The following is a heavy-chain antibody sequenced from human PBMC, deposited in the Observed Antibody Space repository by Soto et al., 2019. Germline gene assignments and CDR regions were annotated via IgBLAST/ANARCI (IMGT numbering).Heavy chain of an antibody. CDR2: IYYSGST. J-gene: IGHJ4*02. CDR3: ARENRYYYDSSGYSH. D-gene: IGHD3-22*01. Sequence: SETLSLTCTVSGGSVSSGSYYWSWIRQPPGKGPEWIGYIYYSGSTNHNPSLKSRVTISVDTSKNQFSLKLSSVTAADTAVYYCARENRYYYDSSGYSHWGQGTLVTVSS. V-gene: IGHV4-61*01. CDR1: GGSVSSGSYY.